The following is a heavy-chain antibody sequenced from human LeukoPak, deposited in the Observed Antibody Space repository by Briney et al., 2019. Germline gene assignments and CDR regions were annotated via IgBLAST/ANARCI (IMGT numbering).Heavy chain of an antibody. D-gene: IGHD2-2*01. J-gene: IGHJ4*02. V-gene: IGHV1-8*01. CDR3: YCSSTSGALYYFDY. CDR2: MNPNSGNT. CDR1: GYTFTSYD. Sequence: ASVKVSCKASGYTFTSYDINWVRQATGQGLEWMGWMNPNSGNTGYAQKFQGRVTMTRNTSISTAYMELSSLRSEDTAVYYCYCSSTSGALYYFDYWGQGTLVTVSS.